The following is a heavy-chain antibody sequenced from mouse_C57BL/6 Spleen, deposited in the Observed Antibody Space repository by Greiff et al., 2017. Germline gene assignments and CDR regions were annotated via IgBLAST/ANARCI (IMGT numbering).Heavy chain of an antibody. V-gene: IGHV3-3*01. CDR3: ARSYGPYWYFDV. Sequence: DVHLVESGPSLVRPSQTLSLTCTVTGFSINSDCYWIWIRQFPGNKLEYIGYTFYSGITYYNPSLESRTYITRDTSKNQFSLKLSSVTTEDTATYYGARSYGPYWYFDVWGTGTTVTVSS. CDR1: GFSINSDCY. D-gene: IGHD1-1*02. CDR2: TFYSGIT. J-gene: IGHJ1*03.